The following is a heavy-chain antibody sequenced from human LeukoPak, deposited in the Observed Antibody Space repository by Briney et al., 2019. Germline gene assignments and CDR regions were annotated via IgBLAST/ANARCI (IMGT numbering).Heavy chain of an antibody. D-gene: IGHD2-2*01. CDR2: ISAYNGNA. V-gene: IGHV1-18*01. CDR1: GYTFTSYA. CDR3: ARDGGDIVVVPAASDWFDP. J-gene: IGHJ5*02. Sequence: GASVKVSCKASGYTFTSYAMNWVRQAPGQGLEWMGWISAYNGNANYAQKLQGRVTMTTDTSTSTAYMELRSLRSDDTAVYYCARDGGDIVVVPAASDWFDPWGQGTLVTVSS.